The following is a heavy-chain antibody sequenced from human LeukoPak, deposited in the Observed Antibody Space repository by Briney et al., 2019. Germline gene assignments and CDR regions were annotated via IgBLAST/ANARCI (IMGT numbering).Heavy chain of an antibody. CDR3: AKDQAYCSSTSCYAWFDP. CDR1: GFIFRSYA. J-gene: IGHJ5*02. V-gene: IGHV3-23*01. Sequence: GGSLRLSCAASGFIFRSYAMSWVRQAPGKGLEWVSSISGSGGITYYAYSVKGRVTISRDNSKNTLYLQMSSLRAGDTAVYYCAKDQAYCSSTSCYAWFDPWGQGTLVTVSS. D-gene: IGHD2-2*01. CDR2: ISGSGGIT.